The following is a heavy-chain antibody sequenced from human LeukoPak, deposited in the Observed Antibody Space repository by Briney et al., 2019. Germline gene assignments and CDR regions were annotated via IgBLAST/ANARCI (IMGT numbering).Heavy chain of an antibody. V-gene: IGHV4-4*02. CDR3: ASVMITFGGARDAFDI. CDR2: IYHSGST. J-gene: IGHJ3*02. Sequence: PSETLSLTCAVSGGSISSSNWWSWVRQPPGKGLEWIGEIYHSGSTNYNPSLKSRVTISVDKSKNQFSLKLSSVTAADTAVYYCASVMITFGGARDAFDIWGQGTMVTVS. CDR1: GGSISSSNW. D-gene: IGHD3-16*01.